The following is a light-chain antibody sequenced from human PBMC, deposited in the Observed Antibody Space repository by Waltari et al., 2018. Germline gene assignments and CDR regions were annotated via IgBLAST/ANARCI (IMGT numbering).Light chain of an antibody. V-gene: IGKV3-11*01. CDR2: DAS. CDR3: QQRGNLPET. Sequence: EIVLTQSPGTLSLSPGDRATLSCRASQTVNSFLAWYQQKRGQAPRLLLYDASKRATGIPDRISGSGSGTDFTLTISSLEPEDFAIYYCQQRGNLPETFGRGTRVEMK. J-gene: IGKJ2*01. CDR1: QTVNSF.